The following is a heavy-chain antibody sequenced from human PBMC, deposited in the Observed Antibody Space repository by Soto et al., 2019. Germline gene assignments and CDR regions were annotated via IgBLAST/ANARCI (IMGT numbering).Heavy chain of an antibody. D-gene: IGHD6-13*01. CDR1: GFTFSAYA. CDR3: ARQEYSNTCYLKY. V-gene: IGHV3-23*01. Sequence: EVQLLESGGGVVQPGGSLRLSCAASGFTFSAYAMSWVRQAPGKGLEWVSVISGSGGAAYYADSVKGRFTIARDNSKNTLYRQRNSLRAGDTAVYYDARQEYSNTCYLKYWGQGALVTVSS. J-gene: IGHJ4*02. CDR2: ISGSGGAA.